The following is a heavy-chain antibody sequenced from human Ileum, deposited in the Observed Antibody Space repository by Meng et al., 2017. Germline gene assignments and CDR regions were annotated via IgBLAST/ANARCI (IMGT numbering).Heavy chain of an antibody. J-gene: IGHJ4*02. Sequence: EWELVETGGGLIQQGGALRLSCAASGFTVSSNSMSWVSQAPGKGLEWVSVIYSGGSTYYADSVKGRFTISRDNSRNTLYLQMNSLRADDTAVYYCVREQYESRGHWGQGTLVTVSS. CDR2: IYSGGST. V-gene: IGHV3-53*02. CDR1: GFTVSSNS. CDR3: VREQYESRGH. D-gene: IGHD3-22*01.